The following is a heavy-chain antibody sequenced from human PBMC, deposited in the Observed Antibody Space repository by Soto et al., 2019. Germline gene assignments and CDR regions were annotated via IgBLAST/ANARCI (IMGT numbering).Heavy chain of an antibody. J-gene: IGHJ4*02. CDR1: GFTFSSYA. V-gene: IGHV3-30-3*01. D-gene: IGHD6-13*01. CDR2: ISYDGSNK. Sequence: GGSLRLSCAASGFTFSSYAMHWVRQAPGKGLEWVAVISYDGSNKYYADSVKGRFTISRDNSKNTLYLQMNSLRAEDTAVYYCAREGALIAAAGNFDYWGQGTLVTVSS. CDR3: AREGALIAAAGNFDY.